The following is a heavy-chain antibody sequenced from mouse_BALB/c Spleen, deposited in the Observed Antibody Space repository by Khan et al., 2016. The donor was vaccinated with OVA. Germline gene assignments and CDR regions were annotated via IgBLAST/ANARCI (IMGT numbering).Heavy chain of an antibody. V-gene: IGHV3-1*02. J-gene: IGHJ3*01. CDR3: AGGFPTY. Sequence: EVQLQESGPDLVKPSQSLSLTCTVTGYSITSGYNWHWIRQFPGNKLEWMGYINYSGRTNYNPSLKSRISITRDTSKNQLFLQLNSVTSEDTATYCCAGGFPTYWGQGTLVTVSA. CDR2: INYSGRT. CDR1: GYSITSGYN.